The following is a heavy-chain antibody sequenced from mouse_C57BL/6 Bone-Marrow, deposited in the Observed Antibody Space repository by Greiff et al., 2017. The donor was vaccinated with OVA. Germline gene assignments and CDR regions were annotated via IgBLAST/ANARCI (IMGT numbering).Heavy chain of an antibody. CDR2: IWSGGST. CDR1: GFSLTSYG. CDR3: ARTGSSPYYYAMDY. V-gene: IGHV2-2*01. J-gene: IGHJ4*01. Sequence: VHLVESGPGLVQPSQSLSITCTVSGFSLTSYGVHWVRQSPGKGLEWLGVIWSGGSTDYNAAFISRLSISKDNSKSQVFFKMNSLQADDTAIYYCARTGSSPYYYAMDYWGQGTSVTVSS. D-gene: IGHD1-1*01.